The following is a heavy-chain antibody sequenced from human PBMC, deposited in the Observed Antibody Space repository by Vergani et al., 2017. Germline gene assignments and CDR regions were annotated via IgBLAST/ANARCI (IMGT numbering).Heavy chain of an antibody. CDR2: ISRSGGST. Sequence: EVQLLESGGVLVQPGGSLRLSCAASGFTFFTYAMSWVRQAPGKGLEWVSAISRSGGSTYYADSVKGGFTISRDNAKNSLYLQMNSLRAEDTAVYYCARDLYSGSYYGDDAFDIWGQGTMVTVSS. V-gene: IGHV3-23*01. CDR3: ARDLYSGSYYGDDAFDI. CDR1: GFTFFTYA. J-gene: IGHJ3*02. D-gene: IGHD1-26*01.